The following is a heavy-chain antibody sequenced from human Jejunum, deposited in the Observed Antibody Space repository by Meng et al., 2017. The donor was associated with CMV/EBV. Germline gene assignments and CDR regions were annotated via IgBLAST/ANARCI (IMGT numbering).Heavy chain of an antibody. D-gene: IGHD4-17*01. V-gene: IGHV4-4*02. CDR1: GGSIRNDQW. J-gene: IGHJ4*02. Sequence: HVQLEGAGRGLWRPSGTLSPTCDVSGGSIRNDQWWGWVRQAPGKGLEWIGEIYHSGRTNYNPSVKSRVSMSVDKSQNHFSLRLSSVTAADTAVYYCTTLYGDSISWGQGTLVTVSS. CDR2: IYHSGRT. CDR3: TTLYGDSIS.